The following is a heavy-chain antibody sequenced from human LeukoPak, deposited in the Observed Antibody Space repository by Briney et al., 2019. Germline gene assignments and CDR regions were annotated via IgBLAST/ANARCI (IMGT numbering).Heavy chain of an antibody. CDR3: ARDVTDYYDSSGYF. D-gene: IGHD3-22*01. Sequence: GGSLRLSCAASGFTFSSYAMSWVRQAPGEGLEWVSGISGSGRGGNTYYADSVKGRFTISRDDSKNTLYLQVNSLRAEDTAVYYCARDVTDYYDSSGYFWGQGTLVTVSS. J-gene: IGHJ4*02. CDR2: ISGSGRGGNT. CDR1: GFTFSSYA. V-gene: IGHV3-23*01.